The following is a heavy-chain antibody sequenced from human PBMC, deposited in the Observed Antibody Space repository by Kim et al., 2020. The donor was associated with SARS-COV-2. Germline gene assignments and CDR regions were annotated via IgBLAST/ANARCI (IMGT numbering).Heavy chain of an antibody. D-gene: IGHD6-19*01. CDR2: ISAYNGNT. CDR1: GYTFTSYG. V-gene: IGHV1-18*04. CDR3: ARDGSSGWYGYWYFDL. J-gene: IGHJ2*01. Sequence: ASVKVSCKASGYTFTSYGISWVRQAPGQGLEWMGWISAYNGNTNYAQKLQGRVTMTTDTSTSTAYMELRSLRSDDTAVYYCARDGSSGWYGYWYFDLWGRGTLGTVSS.